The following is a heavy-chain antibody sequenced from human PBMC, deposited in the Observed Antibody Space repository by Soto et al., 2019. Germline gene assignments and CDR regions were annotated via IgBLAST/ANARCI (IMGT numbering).Heavy chain of an antibody. D-gene: IGHD6-6*01. Sequence: HPGGSLRLSCAASGFTFASHAMNWVRQAPGKGLQWVSTITDSGGRTYYADSVKGRFTISRDNSKNTLSLQMNNLRAEDTAIYYCAKDLGSSSTNWFDPWGPGTLVTVSS. CDR1: GFTFASHA. CDR2: ITDSGGRT. CDR3: AKDLGSSSTNWFDP. V-gene: IGHV3-23*01. J-gene: IGHJ5*02.